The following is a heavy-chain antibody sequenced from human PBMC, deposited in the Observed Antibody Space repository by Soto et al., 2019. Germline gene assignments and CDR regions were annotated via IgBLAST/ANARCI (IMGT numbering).Heavy chain of an antibody. J-gene: IGHJ4*02. CDR2: IYYSGST. CDR3: ARRYGYYFDY. CDR1: GGSISSYY. Sequence: PSETLSLTCTVSGGSISSYYWSWIRQPPGKRLEWIGDIYYSGSTNYNPSLKSRVTISVDTSKNQLSLKLSSVTAADTAVYYCARRYGYYFDYWGQGTLVTVSS. D-gene: IGHD4-17*01. V-gene: IGHV4-59*08.